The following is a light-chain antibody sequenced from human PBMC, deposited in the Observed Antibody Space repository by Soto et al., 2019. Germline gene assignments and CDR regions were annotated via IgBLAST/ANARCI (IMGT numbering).Light chain of an antibody. CDR3: LLSYSGTSWV. J-gene: IGLJ3*02. CDR1: TGAVTSSHY. Sequence: QAVVTQEPSLTVSPGGTVTLTCGSTTGAVTSSHYPYWFQQKPGQAPRTLIYDTSNKHSWTPAQFSGSLLGGKAALTLAGAQTDDEADYYCLLSYSGTSWVFGGGTKVTVL. V-gene: IGLV7-46*01. CDR2: DTS.